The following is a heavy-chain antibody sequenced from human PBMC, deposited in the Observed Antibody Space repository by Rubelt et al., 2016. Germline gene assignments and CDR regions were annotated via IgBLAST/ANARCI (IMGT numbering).Heavy chain of an antibody. Sequence: PGRSLRLSCASSGFPFEDCVMHWVRQVPGKGLEWVSLISWDGGSTYYADSVKGRFTISRDNSKNALYLQMNSLRTEDTALYYCAKEVNGGRFDYWGQGTLVTVSS. CDR1: GFPFEDCV. V-gene: IGHV3-43*02. D-gene: IGHD3-16*01. CDR2: ISWDGGST. CDR3: AKEVNGGRFDY. J-gene: IGHJ4*02.